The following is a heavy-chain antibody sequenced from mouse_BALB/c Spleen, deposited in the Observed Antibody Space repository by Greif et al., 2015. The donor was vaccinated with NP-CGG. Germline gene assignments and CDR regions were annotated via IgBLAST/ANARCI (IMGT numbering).Heavy chain of an antibody. Sequence: EVQLVESGPELVKPGASVKMSCKASGYTFTSYVMHWVKQKPGQGLEWIGYINPYNDGTKYNEKFKGKATLTSDKSSSTAYMELSSLTSENSAVYYCANPSTATRTWFAYWGQGTLVTVSA. CDR1: GYTFTSYV. V-gene: IGHV1-14*01. CDR3: ANPSTATRTWFAY. D-gene: IGHD1-2*01. J-gene: IGHJ3*01. CDR2: INPYNDGT.